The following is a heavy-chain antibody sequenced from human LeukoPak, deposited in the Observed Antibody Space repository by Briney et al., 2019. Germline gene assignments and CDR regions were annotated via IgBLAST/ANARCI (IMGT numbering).Heavy chain of an antibody. V-gene: IGHV3-30*18. D-gene: IGHD2-15*01. CDR2: ISYDGSNK. Sequence: QTGGSLRLSCAASGFTFSSYGMHWVRQAPGKGLEWVAVISYDGSNKYYADSVKGRFTISRDNSKNTLYLYMNNLRAEDTAIYFCAKGLEVLVLAATPFDSWGQGILVTVSS. CDR3: AKGLEVLVLAATPFDS. J-gene: IGHJ4*02. CDR1: GFTFSSYG.